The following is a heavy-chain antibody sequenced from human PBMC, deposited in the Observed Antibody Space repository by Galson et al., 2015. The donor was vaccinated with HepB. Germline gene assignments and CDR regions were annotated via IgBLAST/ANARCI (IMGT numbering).Heavy chain of an antibody. CDR1: GGSISSYY. D-gene: IGHD2-2*01. Sequence: ETLSLTCTVSGGSISSYYWSWIRQPPGKGLEWIGYIYYSGSTNYNPSLKSRVTISVDTSKNQFSLKLSSVTAADTAVYYCARLGWDIVVVPAAMAGYYFDYWGQGTLVTVSS. CDR3: ARLGWDIVVVPAAMAGYYFDY. V-gene: IGHV4-59*08. CDR2: IYYSGST. J-gene: IGHJ4*02.